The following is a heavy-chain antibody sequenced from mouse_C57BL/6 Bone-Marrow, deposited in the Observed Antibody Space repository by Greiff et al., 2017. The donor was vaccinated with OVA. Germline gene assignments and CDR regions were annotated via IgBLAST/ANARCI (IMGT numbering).Heavy chain of an antibody. CDR2: ISGGGGNT. Sequence: EVMLVESGGGLVKPGGSLKLSCAASGFTFSSYTMSWVRQTPEKRLEWVATISGGGGNTYYPDSVKGRFTISRDNAKNTLYLQMSSLRSEDTAWYYCARPRLRRGAWFAYWGQGTLVTVSA. V-gene: IGHV5-9*01. D-gene: IGHD2-4*01. CDR1: GFTFSSYT. CDR3: ARPRLRRGAWFAY. J-gene: IGHJ3*01.